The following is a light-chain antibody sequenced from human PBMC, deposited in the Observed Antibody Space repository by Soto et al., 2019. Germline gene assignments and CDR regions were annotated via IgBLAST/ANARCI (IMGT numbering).Light chain of an antibody. CDR1: QSIVTY. CDR3: QQSYSTPPWT. Sequence: DIQVTQSRSSLSASVGDRVTITCRASQSIVTYLNWYLQKPGKAPKLLIYAASNLQSGVPSRFSGSGSGTDFTLTISSLQPEDFATYFCQQSYSTPPWTFGQGTKVDIK. V-gene: IGKV1-39*01. CDR2: AAS. J-gene: IGKJ1*01.